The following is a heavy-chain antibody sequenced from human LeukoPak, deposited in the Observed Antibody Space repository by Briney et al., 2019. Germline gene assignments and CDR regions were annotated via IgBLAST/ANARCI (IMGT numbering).Heavy chain of an antibody. CDR3: ARSDSSGYTDY. D-gene: IGHD3-22*01. V-gene: IGHV3-23*01. Sequence: GGSLRLSCAASGFTFSSYAMSWVRQAPGKWLEWVSAISGSGGSTYYADSVKGRFTTSRDNSKNTLYLQMNSLRAEDTAVYYCARSDSSGYTDYWGQGTLVTVSS. CDR1: GFTFSSYA. CDR2: ISGSGGST. J-gene: IGHJ4*02.